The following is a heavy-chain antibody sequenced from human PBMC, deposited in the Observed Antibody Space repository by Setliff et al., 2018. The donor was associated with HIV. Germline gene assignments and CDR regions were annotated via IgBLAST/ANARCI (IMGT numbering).Heavy chain of an antibody. V-gene: IGHV3-9*01. J-gene: IGHJ5*02. CDR1: GFTFDDYA. CDR3: ARAGMFWFDP. D-gene: IGHD3-10*02. CDR2: ISWNSGSI. Sequence: SLRLSCAASGFTFDDYAMHWVRQAPGKGLEWVSGISWNSGSIGYVDSVKGRFTISRYNAKNSLYLQMNSLRAEDTAVYYYARAGMFWFDPWGQGTLVTVSS.